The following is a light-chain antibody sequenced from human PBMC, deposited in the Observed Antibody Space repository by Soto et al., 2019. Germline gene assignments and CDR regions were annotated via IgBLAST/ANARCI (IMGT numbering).Light chain of an antibody. CDR1: QDISND. CDR2: DAS. J-gene: IGKJ2*01. V-gene: IGKV1-33*01. CDR3: QQYDNRHPPT. Sequence: DIQMTQSPSSLSASVGDRVTITCQASQDISNDLNWYQQKPGKAPKLLIYDASNLETGVPSRFSGSGSWTDVTCTISSLQPADIATYYCQQYDNRHPPTLGQGTKLEIK.